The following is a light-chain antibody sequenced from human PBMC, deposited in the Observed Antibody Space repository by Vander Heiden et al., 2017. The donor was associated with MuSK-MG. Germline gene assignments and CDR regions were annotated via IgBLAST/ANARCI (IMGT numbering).Light chain of an antibody. V-gene: IGLV3-21*04. Sequence: SYVLTQPPSVSVAPGQTARITCGGNNIGSKSVHWYQQKPGQAPVLVIYYDSNRHSGVPERFSGSNSGNTATLTISRVEAGDEADYYCQVGDRSSDHRVFGGGTKLTGL. CDR3: QVGDRSSDHRV. CDR1: NIGSKS. J-gene: IGLJ3*02. CDR2: YDS.